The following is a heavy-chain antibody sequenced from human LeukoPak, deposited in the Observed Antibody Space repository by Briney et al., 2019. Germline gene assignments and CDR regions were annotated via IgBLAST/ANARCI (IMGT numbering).Heavy chain of an antibody. CDR1: GFTFSSCG. CDR2: IWYDGSNK. CDR3: ARAEVFRGVTLDAFDI. J-gene: IGHJ3*02. V-gene: IGHV3-33*01. D-gene: IGHD3-10*01. Sequence: GGSLRLSCAASGFTFSSCGMHWVRQAPGKGLEWVAVIWYDGSNKYYADSVKGRFTISRDNSKNTLYLQMNSLRAEDTAVYYCARAEVFRGVTLDAFDIWGQGTMVTVSS.